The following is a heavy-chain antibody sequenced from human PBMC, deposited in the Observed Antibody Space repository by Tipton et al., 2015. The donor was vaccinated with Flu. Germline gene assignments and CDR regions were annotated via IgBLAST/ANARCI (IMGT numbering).Heavy chain of an antibody. J-gene: IGHJ3*02. D-gene: IGHD4-17*01. V-gene: IGHV1-18*04. CDR2: ISAYNGNT. Sequence: QVQLVQSGAEVKKPGASVKVSCKASGHTFTSYGISWVRQAPGQGLEWMGWISAYNGNTNYAQKLQGRVTMTTDTSTSTAYMELRSLRSDDTAVYYCARHSLGYGDYAPAFDIWGQGTMVTVSS. CDR1: GHTFTSYG. CDR3: ARHSLGYGDYAPAFDI.